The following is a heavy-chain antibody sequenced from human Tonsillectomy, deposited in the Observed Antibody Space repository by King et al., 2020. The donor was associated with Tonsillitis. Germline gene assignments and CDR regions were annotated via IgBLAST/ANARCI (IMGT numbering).Heavy chain of an antibody. CDR3: ASGFSYYFDSSGYWHAFDI. V-gene: IGHV4-31*03. CDR2: IYYSGST. Sequence: QVQLQESGPGLVKPSQTLSRTCTVSGGSISSGGYYWSWIRQHPGKGLEWIGYIYYSGSTYYNPSLKSRVTISVDTSKNQFSLKLSSVTAADTAVYYCASGFSYYFDSSGYWHAFDIWGQGTMVTVSS. J-gene: IGHJ3*02. D-gene: IGHD3-22*01. CDR1: GGSISSGGYY.